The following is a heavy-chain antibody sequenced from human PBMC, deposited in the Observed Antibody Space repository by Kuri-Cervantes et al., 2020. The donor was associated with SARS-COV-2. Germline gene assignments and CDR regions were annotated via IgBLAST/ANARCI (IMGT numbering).Heavy chain of an antibody. CDR1: GGSFSGYY. V-gene: IGHV4-34*01. J-gene: IGHJ6*02. CDR3: ARGILGDDSIHYGMDV. D-gene: IGHD2/OR15-2a*01. Sequence: SETLSLTCAVYGGSFSGYYWSWIRQPPGKGLEWIGEINHSGSTNYNPSLKSRVTISVDTAKNQVSLRLTSVTAADTAVYYCARGILGDDSIHYGMDVWGQGTAVTVSS. CDR2: INHSGST.